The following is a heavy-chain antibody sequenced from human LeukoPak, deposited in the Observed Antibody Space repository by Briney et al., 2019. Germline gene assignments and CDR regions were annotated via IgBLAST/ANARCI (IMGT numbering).Heavy chain of an antibody. V-gene: IGHV2-70*04. Sequence: SGPALVKPTQTLTLTCTFSGFSLSTSGMRVSWIRQPPGKALEWLARTDWDDDKFYSTSLKTRLTISKDTSKNQVVLTMTNMDPVDTATYYCARDSSGLDYWGQGTLVTVSS. CDR3: ARDSSGLDY. J-gene: IGHJ4*02. D-gene: IGHD3-22*01. CDR1: GFSLSTSGMR. CDR2: TDWDDDK.